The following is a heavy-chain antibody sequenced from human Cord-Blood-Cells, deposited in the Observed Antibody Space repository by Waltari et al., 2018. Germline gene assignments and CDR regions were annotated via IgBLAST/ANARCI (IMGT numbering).Heavy chain of an antibody. CDR3: ARDHGDAFDI. Sequence: QVQLVESGGGVVQPGRSLRLSCAASGFTFSSYAMHWVRQAQGKGLEWVAVISYDGSNKYYADSVKGRFTISRDNSKNTLYLQMNSLRAEDTAVYYCARDHGDAFDIWGQGTMVTVSS. CDR2: ISYDGSNK. V-gene: IGHV3-30-3*01. CDR1: GFTFSSYA. J-gene: IGHJ3*02.